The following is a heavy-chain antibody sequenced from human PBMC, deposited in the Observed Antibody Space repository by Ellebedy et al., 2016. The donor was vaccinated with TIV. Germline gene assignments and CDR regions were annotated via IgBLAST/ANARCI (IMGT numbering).Heavy chain of an antibody. J-gene: IGHJ4*02. CDR1: GFIFSSHG. CDR3: ARDDVGQWLNYFDF. Sequence: GGSLRLSCAASGFIFSSHGMHWVRQAPGKGLEWISYISSSSSPIYYADSVKGRFTISRDNAKNSLYLEMNSLRAEDTAVYYFARDDVGQWLNYFDFWGQGTLVTVSS. D-gene: IGHD6-19*01. V-gene: IGHV3-48*04. CDR2: ISSSSSPI.